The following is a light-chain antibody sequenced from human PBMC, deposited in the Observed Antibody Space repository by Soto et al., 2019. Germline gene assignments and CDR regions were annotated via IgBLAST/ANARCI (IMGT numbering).Light chain of an antibody. Sequence: DIQRTQSPSYVSASVGDRVTITCRASQGIKNWLAWYQQKPGKAPKLLIYAASSLQSGVPSRFSGSGSGTDFTLTISSLQPADFAVYYCQQYNNWPPRTFGQGTKVDIK. CDR2: AAS. V-gene: IGKV1-12*01. J-gene: IGKJ1*01. CDR3: QQYNNWPPRT. CDR1: QGIKNW.